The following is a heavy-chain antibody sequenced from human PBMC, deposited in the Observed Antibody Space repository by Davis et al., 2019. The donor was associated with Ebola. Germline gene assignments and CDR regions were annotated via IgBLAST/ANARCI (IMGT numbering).Heavy chain of an antibody. D-gene: IGHD2-2*01. J-gene: IGHJ4*02. Sequence: GGSLRLSCKGSGYSFTSYWIGWVRQMPGKGLEWMGIIYPGDSDTRYSPSFQGQVTISADKSISTAYLQWSSLKASDTAMYYCARYHSSPSRSIDYWGQGTLVTVSS. CDR3: ARYHSSPSRSIDY. CDR1: GYSFTSYW. CDR2: IYPGDSDT. V-gene: IGHV5-51*01.